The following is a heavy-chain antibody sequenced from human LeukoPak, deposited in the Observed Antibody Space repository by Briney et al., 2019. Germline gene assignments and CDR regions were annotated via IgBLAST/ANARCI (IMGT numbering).Heavy chain of an antibody. D-gene: IGHD1/OR15-1a*01. Sequence: GESLKISCEGSGYSFTTYWIGWVRQMPGKGLGWMGIIFPGDSDTLYSLSFQGQVTISADKSINTAYLQWSSLKASDTAMYYCATSESQTKFDFWGQGTLVTVSS. V-gene: IGHV5-51*01. CDR3: ATSESQTKFDF. CDR1: GYSFTTYW. J-gene: IGHJ4*02. CDR2: IFPGDSDT.